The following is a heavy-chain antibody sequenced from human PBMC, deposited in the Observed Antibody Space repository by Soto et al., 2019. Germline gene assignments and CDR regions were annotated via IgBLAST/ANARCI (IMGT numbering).Heavy chain of an antibody. J-gene: IGHJ3*02. CDR2: IYYSGST. CDR1: GGSISSSSYY. D-gene: IGHD7-27*01. V-gene: IGHV4-39*07. Sequence: SETLSLTCTVSGGSISSSSYYWGWIRQPPGKGLEWIGSIYYSGSTYYNPSLKSRVTISVDTSKNQFSLKLSSVTAADTAVYYCARDKTDWGDAFDIWGQGTMVTVSS. CDR3: ARDKTDWGDAFDI.